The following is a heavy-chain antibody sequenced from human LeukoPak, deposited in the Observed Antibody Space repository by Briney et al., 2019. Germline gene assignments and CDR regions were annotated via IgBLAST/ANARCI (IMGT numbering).Heavy chain of an antibody. J-gene: IGHJ3*02. Sequence: PGGSLRLSCAASGFTVSSNYMSWVRQAPGKGLEWVSVIYSGGSTYYADSVKGRFTISRDNTKNTLYLQMNSLRAEDTAVYYCARASHLVTSAFDIWGQGTMVTVSS. V-gene: IGHV3-53*01. CDR1: GFTVSSNY. CDR2: IYSGGST. D-gene: IGHD2-21*02. CDR3: ARASHLVTSAFDI.